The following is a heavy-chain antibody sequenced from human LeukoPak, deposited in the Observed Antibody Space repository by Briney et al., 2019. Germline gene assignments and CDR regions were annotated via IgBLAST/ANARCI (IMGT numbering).Heavy chain of an antibody. D-gene: IGHD6-19*01. Sequence: PGGSLRLPCAASGFTFSSYGMSWVRQAPGKGLEWVSAISGSGGSTYYADSVKGRFTISRDNSKNTLYLQMNSLRAEDTAVYYCAHSSGGGYFDYWGQGTLVTVSS. CDR1: GFTFSSYG. CDR2: ISGSGGST. CDR3: AHSSGGGYFDY. J-gene: IGHJ4*02. V-gene: IGHV3-23*01.